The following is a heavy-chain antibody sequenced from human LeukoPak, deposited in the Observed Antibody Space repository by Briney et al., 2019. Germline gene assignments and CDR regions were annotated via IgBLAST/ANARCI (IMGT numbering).Heavy chain of an antibody. CDR3: AKVNYYQPYF. J-gene: IGHJ4*02. V-gene: IGHV3-23*01. D-gene: IGHD2-2*01. CDR2: IDVTTGGS. Sequence: GGSLRLSCAASGFTLSSYAMSWVRQAPGKGLEWVSTIDVTTGGSYYADSVKGRFTISRDTFQNTLYLQLNSLRVDDAAIYYCAKVNYYQPYFWGQGTLVTVSS. CDR1: GFTLSSYA.